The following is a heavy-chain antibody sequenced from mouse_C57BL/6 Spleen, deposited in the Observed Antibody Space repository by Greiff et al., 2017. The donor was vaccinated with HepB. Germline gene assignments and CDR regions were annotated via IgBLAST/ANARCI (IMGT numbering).Heavy chain of an antibody. D-gene: IGHD2-5*01. Sequence: QVQLQQPGAELVMPGASVKLSCKASGYTFTSYWMHWVKQRPGQGLEWIGEIDPSDSYTNYNQKFKGKSTLTVDKSSSTAYMQLSSLTYEDSAVYYCARRAYSNYDWWYFDVWGTRTTVTVSS. CDR1: GYTFTSYW. J-gene: IGHJ1*03. CDR2: IDPSDSYT. CDR3: ARRAYSNYDWWYFDV. V-gene: IGHV1-69*01.